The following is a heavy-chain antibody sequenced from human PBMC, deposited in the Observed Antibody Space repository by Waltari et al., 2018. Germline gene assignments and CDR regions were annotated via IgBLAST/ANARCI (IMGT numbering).Heavy chain of an antibody. CDR3: VRDRGLRTIFDH. D-gene: IGHD4-17*01. V-gene: IGHV4-39*07. Sequence: QVQLQESGPGLVKPSETLSLNCSVSGGSISGSVYYWGWIRQPPGKGLEYIGSIYYDGTAFYNPSLKTPVTISVDTSYNQFSLKMKSVTAADTAMYFCVRDRGLRTIFDHWGQGTLVTVSS. CDR2: IYYDGTA. J-gene: IGHJ4*02. CDR1: GGSISGSVYY.